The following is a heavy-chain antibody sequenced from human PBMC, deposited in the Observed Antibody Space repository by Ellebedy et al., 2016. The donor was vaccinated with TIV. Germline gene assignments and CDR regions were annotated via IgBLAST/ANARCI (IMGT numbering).Heavy chain of an antibody. D-gene: IGHD3-9*01. J-gene: IGHJ4*02. Sequence: ASVKVSXXPSGYSFTEHCVYWVRQAPGQGLEWMAWIHPNTGDTNYEQMLQGRVIMTADTSISTAYMELSGLRSDDTAVYYLVGDFTDNPQSEYWGQGTRVTVSS. CDR2: IHPNTGDT. CDR1: GYSFTEHC. CDR3: VGDFTDNPQSEY. V-gene: IGHV1-2*02.